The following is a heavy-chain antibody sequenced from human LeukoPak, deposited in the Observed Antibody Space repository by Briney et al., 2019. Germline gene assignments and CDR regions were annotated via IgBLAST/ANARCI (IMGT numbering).Heavy chain of an antibody. Sequence: SETLSLTCTVSGGSISSSSYYWGWIRQPPGKGLEWIGSIYYSGSTYYNPSLKSRVTISVDTSKNQFSLKLSSVTAADTAVYYCARRQLDSYNYLYYYYMNVWGKGTTVTVSS. J-gene: IGHJ6*03. CDR3: ARRQLDSYNYLYYYYMNV. CDR1: GGSISSSSYY. D-gene: IGHD5-18*01. V-gene: IGHV4-39*01. CDR2: IYYSGST.